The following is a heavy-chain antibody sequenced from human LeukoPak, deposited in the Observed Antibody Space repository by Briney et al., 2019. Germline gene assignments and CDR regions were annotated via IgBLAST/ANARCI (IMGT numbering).Heavy chain of an antibody. CDR3: ARDGGNDYGTTYYFDY. CDR2: IIPILGIA. CDR1: GGTFSSYA. Sequence: AASVKVSCKASGGTFSSYAISWVRQAPGQGLEWMGRIIPILGIANYAQKFQGRVTITADKSTSTAYMELSSLRSEDTAVYYCARDGGNDYGTTYYFDYWGQGTLVTVSS. V-gene: IGHV1-69*04. J-gene: IGHJ4*02. D-gene: IGHD4-17*01.